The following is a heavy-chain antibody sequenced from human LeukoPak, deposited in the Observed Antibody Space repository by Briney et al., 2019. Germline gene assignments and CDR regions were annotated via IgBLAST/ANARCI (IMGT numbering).Heavy chain of an antibody. CDR1: GGSFSGYY. D-gene: IGHD2-2*01. Sequence: SETLSLTCAVYGGSFSGYYWSWIRQPPGKGLEWIGEINHSGSTNYNPSLKSRVTISVDTSKKQFSLKLSSVTAADTAVYYCARRPSGYCSSPSCAAPPAYGMDVWGQGTTVTVSS. CDR2: INHSGST. V-gene: IGHV4-34*01. CDR3: ARRPSGYCSSPSCAAPPAYGMDV. J-gene: IGHJ6*02.